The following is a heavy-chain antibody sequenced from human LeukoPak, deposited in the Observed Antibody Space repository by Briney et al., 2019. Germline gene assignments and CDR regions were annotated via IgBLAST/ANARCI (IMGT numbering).Heavy chain of an antibody. CDR1: EDTFTYYH. J-gene: IGHJ4*02. CDR2: VYATGGTT. Sequence: ASVKVSCKASEDTFTYYHIHWVRQAPGQGVEWMGAVYATGGTTFNTQNFQGRVTMTRDTSTGTVYMELSSLRFEDTAMYYCATEAPRSYYFDYWGQGILVTVSS. CDR3: ATEAPRSYYFDY. V-gene: IGHV1-46*01.